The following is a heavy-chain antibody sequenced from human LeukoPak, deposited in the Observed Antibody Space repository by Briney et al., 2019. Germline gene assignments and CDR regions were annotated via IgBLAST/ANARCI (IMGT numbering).Heavy chain of an antibody. CDR1: GXTXXDYA. D-gene: IGHD3-22*01. V-gene: IGHV3-9*01. Sequence: PGRSLRLSCAASGXTXXDYAMHWVRQAXXXXXXWVSGISWNSGSIGYADSVKGRFTISRDNAKNSLYLQMNSLRAEDTAVYYCASDYYDMKGTGYWGQGTLVTVSS. J-gene: IGHJ4*02. CDR2: ISWNSGSI. CDR3: ASDYYDMKGTGY.